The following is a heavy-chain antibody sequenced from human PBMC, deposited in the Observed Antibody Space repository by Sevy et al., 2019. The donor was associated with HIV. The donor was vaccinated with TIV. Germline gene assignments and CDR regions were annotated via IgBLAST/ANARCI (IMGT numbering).Heavy chain of an antibody. D-gene: IGHD2-15*01. CDR2: IYYSGST. CDR3: AGHGGEYCSGGSCYPLGTNYYYYGMDV. V-gene: IGHV4-39*01. J-gene: IGHJ6*02. CDR1: GGSISSSSYY. Sequence: SETLSLTCTVSGGSISSSSYYWGWIRQPPGKGLEWIGSIYYSGSTYYNPSLKSRFTISVDTCKTQFSLKLSSVTAAETAVYYCAGHGGEYCSGGSCYPLGTNYYYYGMDVWGQGTTVTVSS.